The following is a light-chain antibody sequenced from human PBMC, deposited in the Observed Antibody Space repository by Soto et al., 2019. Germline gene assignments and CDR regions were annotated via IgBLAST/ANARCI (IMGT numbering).Light chain of an antibody. V-gene: IGLV4-69*01. CDR2: LNSDGSH. CDR3: QTWATGINWV. J-gene: IGLJ3*02. Sequence: QSVLTQSPSASASLGASVKLTCTLSSGHNTYAIAWHQQQPEKGPRFLMRLNSDGSHTKGDGIPDRFSGSSSGAERYLTISRLQSEDEADYYCQTWATGINWVFGGGTKLTVL. CDR1: SGHNTYA.